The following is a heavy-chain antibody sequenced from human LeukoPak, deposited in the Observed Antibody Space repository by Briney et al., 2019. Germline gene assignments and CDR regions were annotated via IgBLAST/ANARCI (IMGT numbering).Heavy chain of an antibody. CDR3: ARSRWLQFGRALDY. J-gene: IGHJ4*02. D-gene: IGHD5-24*01. Sequence: SETLSLTCAVYGGSFSGYYWSWIRQPPGKGREWIGEINHSGSTNYNPSLKSRVTISVDTSKNQFSLKLSSVTAADTAVYYCARSRWLQFGRALDYWGQGTLVTVSS. CDR2: INHSGST. CDR1: GGSFSGYY. V-gene: IGHV4-34*01.